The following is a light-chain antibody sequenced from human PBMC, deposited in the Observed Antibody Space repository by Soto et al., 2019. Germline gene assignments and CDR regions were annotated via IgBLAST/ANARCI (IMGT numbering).Light chain of an antibody. CDR3: QQYDNYPWT. CDR2: KAS. J-gene: IGKJ1*01. V-gene: IGKV1-5*03. Sequence: DVQMTQSPSILSASVGDRVTITCRASQSIRSCLAWYQQRPGKAPKLLMYKASTLESGVPSRFSGSGSGSDFTLTISSLQPDDSATYYCQQYDNYPWTFGQGTKVEIK. CDR1: QSIRSC.